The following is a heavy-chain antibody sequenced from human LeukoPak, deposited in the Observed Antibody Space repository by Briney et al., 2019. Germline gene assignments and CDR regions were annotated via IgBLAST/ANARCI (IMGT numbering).Heavy chain of an antibody. J-gene: IGHJ5*02. V-gene: IGHV1-2*02. CDR1: GGTFSSSA. D-gene: IGHD3-16*02. CDR2: MNPNSGGT. CDR3: ARDKLGLGELSLYDQ. Sequence: GASVKVSCKTSGGTFSSSAITWVRQAPGQGLEWMGWMNPNSGGTKYAQKFQGRVTMTRDTSISTAYMELSRLRSDDTAMYYCARDKLGLGELSLYDQWGQGTLVTVFS.